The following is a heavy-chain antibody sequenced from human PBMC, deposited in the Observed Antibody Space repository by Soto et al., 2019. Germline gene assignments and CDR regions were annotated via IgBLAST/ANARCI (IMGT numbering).Heavy chain of an antibody. CDR2: IWYDGSNK. CDR3: ATDYMTTTDY. J-gene: IGHJ4*02. V-gene: IGHV3-33*01. Sequence: GGSLRLSCGASGFTFSSYGMHWVRQAPGKGLEWVAVIWYDGSNKYYADSVKGRFTISRDNSKNTLYLQMNSLRAEDTAVYYCATDYMTTTDYWGQGTLVTVSS. CDR1: GFTFSSYG. D-gene: IGHD4-4*01.